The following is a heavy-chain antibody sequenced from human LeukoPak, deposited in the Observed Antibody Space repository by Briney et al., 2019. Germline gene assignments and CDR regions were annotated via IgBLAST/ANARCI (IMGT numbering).Heavy chain of an antibody. D-gene: IGHD6-13*01. CDR3: ARDGQQQAAYSMDV. V-gene: IGHV3-33*01. CDR2: IWYDGSNK. J-gene: IGHJ6*02. Sequence: PGRSLRLSCAASGFTFRNHAIHWVRQAPGKGLEWVAQIWYDGSNKYYLESVKGRFTISRDNSKNTLCLQMNSLRADDTGVYFCARDGQQQAAYSMDVWGQGTTVTVSS. CDR1: GFTFRNHA.